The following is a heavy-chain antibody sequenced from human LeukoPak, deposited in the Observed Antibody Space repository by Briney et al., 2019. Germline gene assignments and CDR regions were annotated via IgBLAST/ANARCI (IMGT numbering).Heavy chain of an antibody. V-gene: IGHV3-53*01. CDR1: GFTVSSNY. CDR2: IYSGGST. J-gene: IGHJ4*02. Sequence: GGSLRLSCAASGFTVSSNYMSWVRQAPGKGLEWVSVIYSGGSTYSADSVKGRFTISRDNSKNILYLQMNSLRAEDTAVYYCAKDHATGWNLDFDFDSWGQGTLVTVSS. D-gene: IGHD1-1*01. CDR3: AKDHATGWNLDFDFDS.